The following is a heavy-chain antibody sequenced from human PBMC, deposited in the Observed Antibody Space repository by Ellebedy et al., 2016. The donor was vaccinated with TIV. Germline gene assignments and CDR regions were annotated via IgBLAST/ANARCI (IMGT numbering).Heavy chain of an antibody. CDR1: GDRVSSNSAA. CDR3: ARDGPSYYFDS. V-gene: IGHV6-1*01. Sequence: SQTLSLPCVIFGDRVSSNSAAWHWIRQSPSRGLEWLGRPYYRSRLSNDYAVSVNGRITVNQDTSKNQFSLQLNSMTPEDTAVYSCARDGPSYYFDSWGQGILVTVSS. CDR2: PYYRSRLSN. J-gene: IGHJ4*02. D-gene: IGHD7-27*01.